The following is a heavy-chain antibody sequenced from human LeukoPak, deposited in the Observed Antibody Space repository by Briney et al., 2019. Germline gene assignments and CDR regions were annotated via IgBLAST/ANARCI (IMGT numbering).Heavy chain of an antibody. CDR2: INPNSGGT. V-gene: IGHV1-2*02. Sequence: ASVKVSCKASGYTFTGYYMHWVRQAPGQGLEWMGWINPNSGGTNYAQKFQGRVTMTRDTSISTAYMKLSRLRSDDTAVYYCARALQYQLPRDPYYYYYYMDVWGKGTTVTVSS. CDR1: GYTFTGYY. CDR3: ARALQYQLPRDPYYYYYYMDV. D-gene: IGHD2-2*01. J-gene: IGHJ6*03.